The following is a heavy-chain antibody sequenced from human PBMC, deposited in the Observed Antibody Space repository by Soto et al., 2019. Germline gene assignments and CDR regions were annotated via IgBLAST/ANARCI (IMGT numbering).Heavy chain of an antibody. Sequence: PSETLSLTCTVYGGSFRGYYWSWIRQPPGKGLEWIGEINHSGSTNYNPSLKSRVTISVDTSKNQFSLKLSSVTAADTAVYYCARVLGPAALDDYWGQGTLVTVSS. V-gene: IGHV4-34*01. CDR1: GGSFRGYY. CDR2: INHSGST. D-gene: IGHD2-2*01. CDR3: ARVLGPAALDDY. J-gene: IGHJ4*02.